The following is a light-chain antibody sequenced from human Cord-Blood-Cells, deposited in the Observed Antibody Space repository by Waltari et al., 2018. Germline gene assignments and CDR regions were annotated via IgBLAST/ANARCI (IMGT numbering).Light chain of an antibody. J-gene: IGLJ2*01. V-gene: IGLV1-47*01. CDR3: SSYTSSSTFV. Sequence: QSVLTQPPSASGTPGQRVTISCSGSSSNIGSNYVYWYQQLPGTAPELLIYRNNQRPSGVPDRFSGSKSGTSASLAISGLQAEDEADYYCSSYTSSSTFVFGGGTKLTVL. CDR2: RNN. CDR1: SSNIGSNY.